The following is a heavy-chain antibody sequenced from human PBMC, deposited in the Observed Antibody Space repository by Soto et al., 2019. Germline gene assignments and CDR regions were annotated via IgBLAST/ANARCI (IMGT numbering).Heavy chain of an antibody. CDR3: ARGLPVRGASRDFDY. J-gene: IGHJ4*02. CDR2: IYYSGST. CDR1: GGSISSGDYY. V-gene: IGHV4-30-4*01. D-gene: IGHD3-10*01. Sequence: SETRSRTWTVCGGSISSGDYYWSWIREPPGKCLEWIGYIYYSGSTYYNPSLKSRVTISVHTSKNQFSLQLSSVTAADTAVYYCARGLPVRGASRDFDYWGQGTLVIVSS.